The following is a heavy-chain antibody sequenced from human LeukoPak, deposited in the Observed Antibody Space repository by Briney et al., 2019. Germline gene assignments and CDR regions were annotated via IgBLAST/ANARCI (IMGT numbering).Heavy chain of an antibody. D-gene: IGHD3-22*01. CDR3: ARAGSYYYDSSGLFHFYY. CDR1: GYIFTSYA. CDR2: INAGNGNT. J-gene: IGHJ4*02. Sequence: GASVKVSCKASGYIFTSYAMHWVRQAPGQRLEWMGWINAGNGNTKYSQEFQGRVTITRDTSASTAYMELSSLRSEDVAVYYCARAGSYYYDSSGLFHFYYWGQGTLVTVSS. V-gene: IGHV1-3*03.